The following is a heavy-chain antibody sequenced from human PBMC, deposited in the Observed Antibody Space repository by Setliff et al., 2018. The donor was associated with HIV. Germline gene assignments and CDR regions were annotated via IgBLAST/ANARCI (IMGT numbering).Heavy chain of an antibody. Sequence: GGSLRLSCAASGFAFVGAEIHWVRQASGKGLEWVGRIRNKFNSLATQYGESLEGRFTISRDDSKNTACLQMRSLKTDDTAVYFCATNVRVPGSSLDSWGPGSLVTVSS. D-gene: IGHD6-19*01. CDR2: IRNKFNSLAT. CDR3: ATNVRVPGSSLDS. CDR1: GFAFVGAE. J-gene: IGHJ1*01. V-gene: IGHV3-73*01.